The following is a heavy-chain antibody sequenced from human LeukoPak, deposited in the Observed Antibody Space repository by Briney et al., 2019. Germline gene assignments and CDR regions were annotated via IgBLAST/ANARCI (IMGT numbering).Heavy chain of an antibody. D-gene: IGHD4-17*01. CDR3: ARGPTVTNDAFDI. CDR1: GDSISSSSYY. CDR2: IYYSGST. V-gene: IGHV4-39*07. Sequence: PSETLSLTCTVSGDSISSSSYYWGWIRQPPGKGLEWIGSIYYSGSTYYNPSLKSRVTISVDTSKNQFSLKLSSMTAADTAVYYCARGPTVTNDAFDIWGQGTMVTVSS. J-gene: IGHJ3*02.